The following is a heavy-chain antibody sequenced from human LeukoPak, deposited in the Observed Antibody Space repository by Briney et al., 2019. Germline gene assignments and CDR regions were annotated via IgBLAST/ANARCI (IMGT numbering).Heavy chain of an antibody. V-gene: IGHV3-7*01. J-gene: IGHJ4*02. Sequence: GGSLRLSCAASGFTFSSYWMSWVRQAPGKGLEWVANIRQDGSEKYYVGSVKGRFTISRDNAKNSLYLQMNSLRAEDTAVYYCARTTRIVGAPKGFDYWGQGTLVTVSS. CDR3: ARTTRIVGAPKGFDY. D-gene: IGHD1-26*01. CDR2: IRQDGSEK. CDR1: GFTFSSYW.